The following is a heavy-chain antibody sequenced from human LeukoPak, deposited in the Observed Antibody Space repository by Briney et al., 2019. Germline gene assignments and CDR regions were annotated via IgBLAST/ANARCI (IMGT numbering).Heavy chain of an antibody. V-gene: IGHV4-38-2*02. CDR1: GYSISSGYY. CDR3: ARVSLHGATVVTNYSDY. J-gene: IGHJ4*02. D-gene: IGHD4-23*01. CDR2: IYHSGST. Sequence: SETLSLTCTVSGYSISSGYYWGWIRQPPGKGLEWIGSIYHSGSTYYNPSLKSRVTISVDTSKNQFSLKLSSVTAADTAVYYCARVSLHGATVVTNYSDYWGQGTLVTVSS.